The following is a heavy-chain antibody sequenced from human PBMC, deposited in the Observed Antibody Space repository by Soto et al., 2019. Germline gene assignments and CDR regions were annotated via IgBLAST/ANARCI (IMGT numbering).Heavy chain of an antibody. Sequence: SETLSLTCTVSGGSISSGGYYWSWIRQHPGKGLEWIGYIYYSGSTYYNPSLKSRVTISVDTSKNQFSLKLSSVTAADTAVYYCARVEPPVGSGWYNYYYGMDVWGQGTTVTVSS. D-gene: IGHD6-19*01. CDR2: IYYSGST. CDR1: GGSISSGGYY. V-gene: IGHV4-31*03. CDR3: ARVEPPVGSGWYNYYYGMDV. J-gene: IGHJ6*02.